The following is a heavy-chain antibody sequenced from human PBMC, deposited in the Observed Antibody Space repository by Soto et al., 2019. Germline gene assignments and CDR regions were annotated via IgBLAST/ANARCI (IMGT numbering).Heavy chain of an antibody. Sequence: QVQLVQSGAEAKKPGASVKVSCKASGYTFTSYDINWVRQATGQGLEWMGWMNPNSGNTGYAQKFQGRVTMTRNTSISTAYMELTSLRSEDTAVYYCARAAAAGNWFDPWGQGTLVTVSS. D-gene: IGHD6-13*01. V-gene: IGHV1-8*01. CDR2: MNPNSGNT. CDR1: GYTFTSYD. CDR3: ARAAAAGNWFDP. J-gene: IGHJ5*02.